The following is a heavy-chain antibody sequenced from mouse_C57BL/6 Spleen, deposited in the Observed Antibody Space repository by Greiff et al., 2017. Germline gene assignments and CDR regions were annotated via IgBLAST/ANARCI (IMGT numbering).Heavy chain of an antibody. CDR2: FHPYNDDT. Sequence: VMLVESGAELVKPGASVKMSCKASGYTFTTYPIEWMKQNHGKSLEWIGNFHPYNDDTKYNEKFKGKATLTLEKSSSTVYLELSRLTSDDSAVYYCARRITTVGWYFDVWGTGTTVTVSS. CDR3: ARRITTVGWYFDV. J-gene: IGHJ1*03. D-gene: IGHD1-1*01. V-gene: IGHV1-47*01. CDR1: GYTFTTYP.